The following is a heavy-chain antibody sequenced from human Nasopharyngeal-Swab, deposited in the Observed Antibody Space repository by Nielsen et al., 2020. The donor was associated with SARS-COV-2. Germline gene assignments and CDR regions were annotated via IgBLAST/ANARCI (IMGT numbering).Heavy chain of an antibody. J-gene: IGHJ4*02. D-gene: IGHD6-13*01. CDR2: IIPIFGTA. CDR3: ARGYSSSWQGYYFAY. V-gene: IGHV1-69*01. Sequence: WGRQAPGQGLEWMGGIIPIFGTANYAQKYQGRVMITADESTSTAYMELSSLRSEHTAVYYCARGYSSSWQGYYFAYWGQGTLVTVSS.